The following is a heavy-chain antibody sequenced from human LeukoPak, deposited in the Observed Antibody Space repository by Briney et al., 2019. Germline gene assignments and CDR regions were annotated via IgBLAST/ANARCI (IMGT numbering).Heavy chain of an antibody. J-gene: IGHJ6*03. CDR3: ARVSTYTGHHYFYYYMDV. V-gene: IGHV4-34*01. CDR1: SGSFTGYY. Sequence: SETLSLPCAVYSGSFTGYYWSWIRQSPGRGREWIGQISHSGSTKHNPSLKSRLTISADTSKKQFSLKLSSVTAADTAVYYCARVSTYTGHHYFYYYMDVWGTGTTVTVSS. CDR2: ISHSGST. D-gene: IGHD2-2*02.